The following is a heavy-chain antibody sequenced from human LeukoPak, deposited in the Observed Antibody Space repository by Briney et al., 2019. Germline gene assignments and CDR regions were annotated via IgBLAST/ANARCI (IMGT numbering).Heavy chain of an antibody. J-gene: IGHJ4*02. V-gene: IGHV3-23*01. D-gene: IGHD3-10*01. Sequence: PGGSLRLSCAASGFTFSNYAMSWVRQAPGKGLEWVSAISGSGGSTYYADSVKGRFTISRDNPKNTLYLQMNSLRAEDTADYYCAIVHEDSWGYYYWGQGTLVTVSS. CDR2: ISGSGGST. CDR1: GFTFSNYA. CDR3: AIVHEDSWGYYY.